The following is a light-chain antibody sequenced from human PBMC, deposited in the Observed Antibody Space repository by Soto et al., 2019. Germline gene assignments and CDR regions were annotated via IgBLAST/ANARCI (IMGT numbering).Light chain of an antibody. J-gene: IGKJ4*01. CDR1: QSVSSN. V-gene: IGKV3-15*01. CDR3: QQYDKWPPVT. Sequence: EIVMTQSPATLSVSPGERATLSCRASQSVSSNLAWYQQKPGQAPRLLMYGTSTGATGIPPRFSGSGSGTEFTLTISSLQSEDFAVYYCQQYDKWPPVTFGGGTKVDIK. CDR2: GTS.